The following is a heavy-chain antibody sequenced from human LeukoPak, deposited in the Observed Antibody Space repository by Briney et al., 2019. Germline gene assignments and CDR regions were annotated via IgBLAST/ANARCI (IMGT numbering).Heavy chain of an antibody. J-gene: IGHJ4*02. D-gene: IGHD3-10*01. CDR1: GYTFTSYY. V-gene: IGHV1-46*01. Sequence: ASVKVSCKASGYTFTSYYMHWVRQAPGQGLEWMGMINPSGGSTSYAQKFQGRVTMTRDMSTSTVYMELSSLRSEDTAVYYCARASGSGSSPFGFGGFDYWGQGTLVTVSS. CDR2: INPSGGST. CDR3: ARASGSGSSPFGFGGFDY.